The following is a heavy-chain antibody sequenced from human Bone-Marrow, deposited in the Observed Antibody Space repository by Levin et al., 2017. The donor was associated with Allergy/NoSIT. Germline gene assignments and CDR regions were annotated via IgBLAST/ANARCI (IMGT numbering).Heavy chain of an antibody. CDR1: GFTFGSYG. Sequence: GGSLRLSCAASGFTFGSYGMHWVRQAPGKGLEWVAYIWFDGGNIKYADSVKGRFTISRDNSKNTLFLQMNSLRADDTAVYYCAREREPLADYWGQGTLVTVSS. CDR2: IWFDGGNI. CDR3: AREREPLADY. D-gene: IGHD1-26*01. J-gene: IGHJ4*02. V-gene: IGHV3-33*01.